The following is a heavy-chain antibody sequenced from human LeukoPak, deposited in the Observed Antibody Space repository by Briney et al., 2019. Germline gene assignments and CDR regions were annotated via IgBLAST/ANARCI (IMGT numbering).Heavy chain of an antibody. V-gene: IGHV3-11*04. CDR1: GFTFSDYY. CDR2: ITSGSTI. Sequence: PGGSPRLSCAASGFTFSDYYMSWIRQAPGKGLEWVSYITSGSTIYYADSVKGRLTISRDNAKNSLYLQMDSLRAEDTAVYYCARFLVTATTRAFDYWGQGTLVTVSS. J-gene: IGHJ4*02. D-gene: IGHD2-21*02. CDR3: ARFLVTATTRAFDY.